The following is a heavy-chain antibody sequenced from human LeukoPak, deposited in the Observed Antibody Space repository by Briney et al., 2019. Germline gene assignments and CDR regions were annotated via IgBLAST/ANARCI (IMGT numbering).Heavy chain of an antibody. J-gene: IGHJ4*02. Sequence: GGSLRLSCAASGFTFSSYAMSWVRQAPGKGLEWVSAISGSGGSTYYKDSGKGRCTICRDNSKNTLYLQMNSLRAEDTAVYYCAKDGLEYSSSPREYYFDYWGQGTLVTVSS. CDR1: GFTFSSYA. CDR3: AKDGLEYSSSPREYYFDY. V-gene: IGHV3-23*01. D-gene: IGHD6-6*01. CDR2: ISGSGGST.